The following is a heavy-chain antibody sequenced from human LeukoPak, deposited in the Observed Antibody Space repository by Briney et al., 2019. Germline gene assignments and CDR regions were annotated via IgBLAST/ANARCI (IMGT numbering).Heavy chain of an antibody. D-gene: IGHD6-13*01. CDR2: ISSSSSTI. CDR1: GFPFSSYS. CDR3: ARVFGAAAGTGFDY. V-gene: IGHV3-48*04. J-gene: IGHJ4*02. Sequence: GGSLRLSCAASGFPFSSYSMNWVRQAPGKGLEWVSYISSSSSTIYYADSLKGRFTISRDNAKNSLYLQMNSLRAEDRAVYYCARVFGAAAGTGFDYWGQGTLVTVSS.